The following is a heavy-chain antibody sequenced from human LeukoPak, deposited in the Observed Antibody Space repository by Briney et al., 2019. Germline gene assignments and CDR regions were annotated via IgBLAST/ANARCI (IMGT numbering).Heavy chain of an antibody. CDR3: TTDLSSSWQY. CDR2: IKRKTDGGTT. CDR1: GFTFSNAW. Sequence: GGSLRLSCAASGFTFSNAWMSWVRQAPGKGLEWVGRIKRKTDGGTTDYAAPVKGRFTISRDDSKNTLYLQMNSLKTEDTAVYYCTTDLSSSWQYWGQGTLVTVSS. D-gene: IGHD6-13*01. J-gene: IGHJ4*02. V-gene: IGHV3-15*01.